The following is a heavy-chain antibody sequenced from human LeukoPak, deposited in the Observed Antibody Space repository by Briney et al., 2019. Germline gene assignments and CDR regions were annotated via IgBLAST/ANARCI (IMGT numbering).Heavy chain of an antibody. D-gene: IGHD3-16*02. J-gene: IGHJ4*02. CDR1: GFTFSSYG. Sequence: GGSLRLSCAASGFTFSSYGMHWVRQAPGKGLEWVAVIWYDGSNKYYADSVKGRFTISRDNSKNTLYLQMNSLRAEDTAVYYCARMITFGGVVVPLLDYWGQGTLVTVSS. V-gene: IGHV3-33*01. CDR2: IWYDGSNK. CDR3: ARMITFGGVVVPLLDY.